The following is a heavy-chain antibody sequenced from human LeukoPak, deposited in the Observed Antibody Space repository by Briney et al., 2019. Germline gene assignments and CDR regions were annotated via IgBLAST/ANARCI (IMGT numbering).Heavy chain of an antibody. CDR3: ARGVRGYSYGSRFGY. CDR2: IGSSGGTI. CDR1: GFTFNDYY. Sequence: GGSLRLSCAASGFTFNDYYMSWIRQAPGEGLEWVSYIGSSGGTIYYADSVKGRFTISRDNAKNSLYLQMNSLRDEDTAVYYCARGVRGYSYGSRFGYWGQGTLVTVSS. J-gene: IGHJ4*02. V-gene: IGHV3-11*04. D-gene: IGHD5-18*01.